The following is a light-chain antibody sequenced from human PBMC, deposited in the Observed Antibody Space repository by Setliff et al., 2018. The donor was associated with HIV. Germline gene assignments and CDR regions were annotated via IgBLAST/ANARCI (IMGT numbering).Light chain of an antibody. CDR2: DNT. V-gene: IGLV1-44*01. J-gene: IGLJ1*01. Sequence: QSALTQPPSASGTPGQRVTISCSGSSSNIGSYTVNWYQQLPGTAPKLLIYDNTNRPSGVPDRFSGSNSGTSASLAITGLQAEDEADYYCQSYDSGLGVFGTGTKVTVL. CDR1: SSNIGSYT. CDR3: QSYDSGLGV.